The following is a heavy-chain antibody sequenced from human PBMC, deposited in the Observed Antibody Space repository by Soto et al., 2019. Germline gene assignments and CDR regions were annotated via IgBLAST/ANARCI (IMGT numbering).Heavy chain of an antibody. J-gene: IGHJ5*02. Sequence: SETLSLTCAVSGGSISSGGYSWSWIRQPPGKGLEWIGYIYHSGSTYYNPSLKSRVTISVDRSKNQFSLKLSSVTAADTAVYYCAGRTDYGDFNSNWFDPWGQGTLVTVSS. CDR3: AGRTDYGDFNSNWFDP. V-gene: IGHV4-30-2*01. CDR1: GGSISSGGYS. D-gene: IGHD4-17*01. CDR2: IYHSGST.